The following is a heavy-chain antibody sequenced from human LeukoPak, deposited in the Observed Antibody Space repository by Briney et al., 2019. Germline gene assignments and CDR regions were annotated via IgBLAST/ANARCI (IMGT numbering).Heavy chain of an antibody. D-gene: IGHD3-22*01. J-gene: IGHJ4*02. V-gene: IGHV1-69*05. CDR1: GGTFSSYA. CDR3: AATYYYDSSGYYFSFDY. Sequence: SVKVSCKASGGTFSSYAISWVRQAPGQGLEWMGGIIPILGTANYAQKFQGRVTITTDESTSTAYMELSSLRSEDTAVYYCAATYYYDSSGYYFSFDYWGQGTLVTVSS. CDR2: IIPILGTA.